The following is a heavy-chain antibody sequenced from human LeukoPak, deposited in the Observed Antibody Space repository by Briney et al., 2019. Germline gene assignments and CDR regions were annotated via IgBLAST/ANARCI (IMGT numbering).Heavy chain of an antibody. J-gene: IGHJ4*02. CDR2: LSGGGDRK. D-gene: IGHD3-22*01. CDR3: ARVGNAYEVAFDY. Sequence: XGSLRLSCAASGFSFSSFAMNWVRQTPGKGLEWVSGLSGGGDRKFYADSVKGRFTISRDNSKNTLYLQMNSLRAEDTAVYYCARVGNAYEVAFDYWGQGTLVTVSS. V-gene: IGHV3-23*01. CDR1: GFSFSSFA.